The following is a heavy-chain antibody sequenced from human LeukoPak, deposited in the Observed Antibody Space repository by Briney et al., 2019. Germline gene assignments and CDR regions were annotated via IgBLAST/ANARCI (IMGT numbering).Heavy chain of an antibody. Sequence: PSETLSLTCSVSGGSISSYYWSWIRQPPRKGLEWIGYIYFSGSTNYNPSLKSRVTISVDTSKNQFSLKLSSVTAADTAVYYCARGHIVVVPAAPDYYYYGMDVWGQGTTVTVSS. CDR2: IYFSGST. D-gene: IGHD2-2*01. J-gene: IGHJ6*02. CDR3: ARGHIVVVPAAPDYYYYGMDV. CDR1: GGSISSYY. V-gene: IGHV4-59*01.